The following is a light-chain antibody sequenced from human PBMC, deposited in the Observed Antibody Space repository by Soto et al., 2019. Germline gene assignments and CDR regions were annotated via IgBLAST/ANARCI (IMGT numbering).Light chain of an antibody. CDR3: QQYGSSLRT. V-gene: IGKV3-20*01. Sequence: EIVLTQSPGTLSLSPGERATLSCRASQSVSSSYLAWYQQKPGQAPRLLIYGASSRATGIPDRFSGSGSGTDFNLTITRLEPEDYAVYYCQQYGSSLRTFGQGTQVEIK. J-gene: IGKJ1*01. CDR1: QSVSSSY. CDR2: GAS.